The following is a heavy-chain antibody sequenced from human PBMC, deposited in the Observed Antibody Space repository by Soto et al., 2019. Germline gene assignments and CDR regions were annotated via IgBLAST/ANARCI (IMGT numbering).Heavy chain of an antibody. D-gene: IGHD6-6*01. CDR1: GGSISSYY. J-gene: IGHJ4*02. CDR2: INHSGST. V-gene: IGHV4-34*01. Sequence: PSETLSLTCTVSGGSISSYYWSWIRQPPGKGLEWIGEINHSGSTNYNPSLKSRVTISVDTSKNQFSLKLSSVTAADTAVYYCARGRIAARPSSGLYYFDYWGQGTLVTVSS. CDR3: ARGRIAARPSSGLYYFDY.